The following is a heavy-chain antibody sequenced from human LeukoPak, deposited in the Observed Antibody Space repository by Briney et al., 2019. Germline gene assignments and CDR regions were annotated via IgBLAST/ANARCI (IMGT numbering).Heavy chain of an antibody. CDR1: GGSFSGCY. CDR3: ARGYSSSWYHYYYGMDV. V-gene: IGHV4-34*01. CDR2: INHSGST. Sequence: PSETLSLTCAVYGGSFSGCYWSWIRQPPGKGLEWIGEINHSGSTNYNPSLKSRATISVDTSKNQFSLKLSSVTAADTAVYYCARGYSSSWYHYYYGMDVWGQGTTVTVSS. D-gene: IGHD6-13*01. J-gene: IGHJ6*02.